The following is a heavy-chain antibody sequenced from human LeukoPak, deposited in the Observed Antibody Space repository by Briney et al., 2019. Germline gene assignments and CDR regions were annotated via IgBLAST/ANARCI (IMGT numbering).Heavy chain of an antibody. CDR1: GYTFTSYW. CDR2: IYPGDSDT. V-gene: IGHV5-51*01. J-gene: IGHJ6*02. D-gene: IGHD5-18*01. Sequence: GESLKISCKGSGYTFTSYWIAWVRQMPGKGLEWMGIIYPGDSDTRYSPSFQGQVTISADKSISTAYLQWSSLKASDTAMYYCARQSRGYSYGMDVWGQGTTVTVSS. CDR3: ARQSRGYSYGMDV.